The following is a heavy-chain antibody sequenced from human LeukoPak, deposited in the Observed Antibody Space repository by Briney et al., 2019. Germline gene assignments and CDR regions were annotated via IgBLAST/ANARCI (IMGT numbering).Heavy chain of an antibody. D-gene: IGHD6-13*01. CDR3: ARTHSSSWYGGDNFDY. CDR2: IKQDGSEK. J-gene: IGHJ4*02. CDR1: GFTFSSYW. V-gene: IGHV3-7*01. Sequence: GGSLRLSCAASGFTFSSYWMSWVRQAPGKGLEWGANIKQDGSEKYYVDSVKGRFTISRDNAKNSLCLQMNSLRAEDTAVYYCARTHSSSWYGGDNFDYWGQGTLVTVSS.